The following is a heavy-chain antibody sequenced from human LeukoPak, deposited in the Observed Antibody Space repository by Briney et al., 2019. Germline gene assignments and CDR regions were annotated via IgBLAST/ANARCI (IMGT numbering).Heavy chain of an antibody. CDR2: ISGSGGSK. J-gene: IGHJ3*02. CDR3: AKDCCGGDWSDAFDI. Sequence: SGGSLRLSCAASGFTFSSYAMSWVRQAPGKGLEWVSGISGSGGSKYYADSVKGRFTISRHNSKNTLSLQMNSLRADDTAVYYCAKDCCGGDWSDAFDIWGQGTMVTVSS. CDR1: GFTFSSYA. V-gene: IGHV3-23*01. D-gene: IGHD2-21*02.